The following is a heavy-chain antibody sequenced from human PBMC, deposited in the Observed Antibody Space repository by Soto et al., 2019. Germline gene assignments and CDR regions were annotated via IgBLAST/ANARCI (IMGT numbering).Heavy chain of an antibody. J-gene: IGHJ6*02. CDR1: GGSVINYY. Sequence: SETLSLTWSVSGGSVINYYWSWIRQPTGKGLEWIAYIYYSGSTNYNPSLKSRVTISVDTSKNQFSLNLGSVTAADTAVYYCARAPLGHRGGPYYYAMDVWGQGTTVTVSS. CDR2: IYYSGST. V-gene: IGHV4-59*02. D-gene: IGHD3-10*01. CDR3: ARAPLGHRGGPYYYAMDV.